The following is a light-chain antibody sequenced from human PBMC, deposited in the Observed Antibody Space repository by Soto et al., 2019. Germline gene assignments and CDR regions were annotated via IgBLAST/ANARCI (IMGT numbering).Light chain of an antibody. V-gene: IGKV3-20*01. CDR2: DAS. CDR3: QQYNSYRT. CDR1: QTVRNNY. Sequence: EFVLTQSPGTLSLSPGERATLSCRASQTVRNNYLSWYQQKPGQAPRLLIYDASSRATGIPDRFSGSGSGTEYTLTISSLQPDDFATYYCQQYNSYRTFGQGTKVDIK. J-gene: IGKJ1*01.